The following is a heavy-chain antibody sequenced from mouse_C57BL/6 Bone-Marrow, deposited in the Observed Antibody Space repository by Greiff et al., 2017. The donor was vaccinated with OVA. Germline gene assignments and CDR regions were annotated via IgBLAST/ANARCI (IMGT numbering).Heavy chain of an antibody. V-gene: IGHV5-12*01. Sequence: EVKVVESGGGLVQPGGSLKLSCAASGFTFSDYYMYWVRQTPEKRLEWVAYISNGGGSTYYPDTVKGRVTISRDNAKNTLYLQMSRLKSEDTAMYYCASPNWDVGAMDYWGQGTSVTVSS. D-gene: IGHD4-1*02. CDR1: GFTFSDYY. CDR2: ISNGGGST. J-gene: IGHJ4*01. CDR3: ASPNWDVGAMDY.